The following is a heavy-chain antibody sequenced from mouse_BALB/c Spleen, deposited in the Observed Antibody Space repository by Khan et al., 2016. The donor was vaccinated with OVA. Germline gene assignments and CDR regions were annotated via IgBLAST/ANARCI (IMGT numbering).Heavy chain of an antibody. J-gene: IGHJ3*01. CDR3: ARGGGTAPFAY. CDR2: ISDLAYTF. V-gene: IGHV5-15*02. Sequence: EVELVESGGGLVQPGGSRKLSCAASGFTFSDYGMAWVRQAPGKGPEWVAFISDLAYTFYYADTVTGRFTLSRENAKNTLYLAMSRLRSGDTVMYYGARGGGTAPFAYWGQGTLGTVSA. D-gene: IGHD1-2*01. CDR1: GFTFSDYG.